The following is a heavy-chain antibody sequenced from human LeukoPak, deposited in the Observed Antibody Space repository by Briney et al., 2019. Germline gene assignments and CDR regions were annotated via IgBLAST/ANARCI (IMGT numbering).Heavy chain of an antibody. CDR2: IRSKAYGGTT. Sequence: PGGSLRLSCTASGFTFGDYAMSWFRQAPGKGLEWVGFIRSKAYGGTTEYAASVKGRFTISRDDSKSVADLQMNSLKTEDTAVYYCTRDEVYYYDSSGPYDYWGQGTLVTVSS. CDR3: TRDEVYYYDSSGPYDY. J-gene: IGHJ4*02. D-gene: IGHD3-22*01. V-gene: IGHV3-49*03. CDR1: GFTFGDYA.